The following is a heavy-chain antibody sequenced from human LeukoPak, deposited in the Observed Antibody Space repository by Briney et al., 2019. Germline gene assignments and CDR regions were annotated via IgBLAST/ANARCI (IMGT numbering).Heavy chain of an antibody. CDR1: GYIFTDYY. D-gene: IGHD3-22*01. V-gene: IGHV1-2*06. J-gene: IGHJ5*02. Sequence: ASVKVSCKASGYIFTDYYMHWVRQAPGQGLEWMGRINPHSGGTKYARKFQGRVTMTRDTSITTAYMEVSRLRSDDTAVYYCARDEARYSSGYYPNWFDPWGQGTLVTVSS. CDR2: INPHSGGT. CDR3: ARDEARYSSGYYPNWFDP.